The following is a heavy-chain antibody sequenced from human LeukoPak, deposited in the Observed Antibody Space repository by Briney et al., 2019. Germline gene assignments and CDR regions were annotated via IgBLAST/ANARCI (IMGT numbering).Heavy chain of an antibody. D-gene: IGHD6-13*01. J-gene: IGHJ4*02. V-gene: IGHV4-59*01. Sequence: PSETLSPTCTVSGGSISSYYWSWIRQPPGKGLEWIGYIYYSGSTNYNPSLKSRVTMSVDTSKNQFSLRLSSVTAADTAVYYCARILEAGTIYFDYWGQGTLVTVSS. CDR1: GGSISSYY. CDR3: ARILEAGTIYFDY. CDR2: IYYSGST.